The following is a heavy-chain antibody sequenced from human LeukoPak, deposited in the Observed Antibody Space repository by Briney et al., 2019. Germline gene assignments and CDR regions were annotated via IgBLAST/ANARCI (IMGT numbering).Heavy chain of an antibody. V-gene: IGHV3-21*01. Sequence: GGSLRLSCAASGFTFSAYTMNWVRQAPGKGLEWVSSISSRGVYIYHADSVKGRFTISRDNVKNSLYLQMHSLSAEDTAVYYCARAGSSSHHYYYYMDVWGKGTTVSVSS. CDR1: GFTFSAYT. CDR3: ARAGSSSHHYYYYMDV. D-gene: IGHD6-6*01. J-gene: IGHJ6*03. CDR2: ISSRGVYI.